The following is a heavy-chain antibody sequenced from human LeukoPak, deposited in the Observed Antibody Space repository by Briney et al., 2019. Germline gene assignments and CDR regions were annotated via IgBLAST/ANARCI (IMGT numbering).Heavy chain of an antibody. Sequence: GGSLRLSCAASGFTFSSYSMNWVRQAPGKGLEWVSSISSSSSYIYYADSVKGRFTISRDNVKNSLYLQMNSLRAEDTAVYYCAKSGVVVIAATSWGQGTLVTVSS. CDR2: ISSSSSYI. CDR1: GFTFSSYS. D-gene: IGHD2-15*01. CDR3: AKSGVVVIAATS. V-gene: IGHV3-21*04. J-gene: IGHJ5*02.